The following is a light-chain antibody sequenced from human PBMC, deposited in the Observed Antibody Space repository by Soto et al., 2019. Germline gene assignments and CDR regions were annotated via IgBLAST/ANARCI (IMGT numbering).Light chain of an antibody. V-gene: IGKV3-11*01. CDR3: QQRSNWPRT. J-gene: IGKJ1*01. CDR1: LSVNNY. CDR2: DAS. Sequence: EIFMTPSPSTLALSPGERAPLSCRASLSVNNYLAWYQQKPGQAPRLLIYDASNRATGIPPRFSGSGSGTDFTLTISGLEPEDSAVYYCQQRSNWPRTFGQGTKVDIK.